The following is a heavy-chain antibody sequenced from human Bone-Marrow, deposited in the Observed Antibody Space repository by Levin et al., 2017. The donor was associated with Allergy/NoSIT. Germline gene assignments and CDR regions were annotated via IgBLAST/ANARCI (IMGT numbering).Heavy chain of an antibody. CDR3: ARDAPRDNWNDPWGNDY. CDR2: ISSSSSYI. J-gene: IGHJ4*02. D-gene: IGHD1-20*01. CDR1: GFTFSSYS. V-gene: IGHV3-21*01. Sequence: GESLKISCAASGFTFSSYSMNWVRQAPGKGLEWVSSISSSSSYIYYADSVKGRFTISRDNAKNSLYLQMNSLRAEDTAVYYCARDAPRDNWNDPWGNDYWGQGTLVTVSS.